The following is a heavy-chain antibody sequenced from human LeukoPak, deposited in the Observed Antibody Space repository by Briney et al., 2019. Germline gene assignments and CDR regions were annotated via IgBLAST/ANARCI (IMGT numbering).Heavy chain of an antibody. D-gene: IGHD3-22*01. Sequence: KTSETLSLTCTVSGGSANSGSYYWTWIRQPPGKGLEWIGYIYYSGSTNYSPSLKSRITISVDTSDNQFSLKLSSVTAADTAVYYCARMDYYDSSGYYSSRAFDIWGQGTMVTVSS. CDR1: GGSANSGSYY. V-gene: IGHV4-61*01. J-gene: IGHJ3*02. CDR3: ARMDYYDSSGYYSSRAFDI. CDR2: IYYSGST.